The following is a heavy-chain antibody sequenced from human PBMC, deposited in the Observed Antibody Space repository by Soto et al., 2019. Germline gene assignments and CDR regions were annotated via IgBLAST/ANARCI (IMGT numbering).Heavy chain of an antibody. CDR3: ARGIATGQLDP. CDR1: GYTFTRYT. D-gene: IGHD2-15*01. Sequence: QVQLVQSGAEVKKPGASVKISCKASGYTFTRYTMNWLRQAPGQRLEWMGWSNPDNGNTKSSQKFQDRVIITRDTSASTAYMDLSSLRSEDTAVYYCARGIATGQLDPWGQGTLVTVSS. CDR2: SNPDNGNT. J-gene: IGHJ5*02. V-gene: IGHV1-3*01.